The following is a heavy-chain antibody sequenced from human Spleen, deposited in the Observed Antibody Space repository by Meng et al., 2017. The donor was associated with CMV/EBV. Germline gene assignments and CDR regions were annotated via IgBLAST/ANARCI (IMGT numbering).Heavy chain of an antibody. CDR1: YTFTSYY. J-gene: IGHJ4*02. V-gene: IGHV1-46*01. Sequence: YTFTSYYMHWVRQAPGQGLEWMGIINPSGGSTSYAQKFQGRVTMTRDTSTSTVYMELSSLRSEDTAVYYCARGQTKSDIVVVPAYSVWGQGTLVTVSS. CDR2: INPSGGST. CDR3: ARGQTKSDIVVVPAYSV. D-gene: IGHD2-2*01.